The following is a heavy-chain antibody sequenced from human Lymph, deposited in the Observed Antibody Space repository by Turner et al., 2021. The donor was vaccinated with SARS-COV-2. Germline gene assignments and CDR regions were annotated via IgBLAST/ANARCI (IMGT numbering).Heavy chain of an antibody. CDR2: INPNSGGT. J-gene: IGHJ6*02. CDR1: GCIFSGFY. CDR3: ARDTRGDYSYYYDGMDV. V-gene: IGHV1-2*02. Sequence: QVVLVQSGPAVKRPGASVPVTCQAPGCIFSGFYMHWVRQAPGQGLEWMGWINPNSGGTNYAQKFQGRVTMTRDTSNSTAYMEVSRLRSEDTAVYYCARDTRGDYSYYYDGMDVWGQGTTVTVSS. D-gene: IGHD4-17*01.